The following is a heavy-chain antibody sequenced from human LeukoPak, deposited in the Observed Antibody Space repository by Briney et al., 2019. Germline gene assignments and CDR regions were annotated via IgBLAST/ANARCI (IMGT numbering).Heavy chain of an antibody. CDR1: GYTFTSYD. J-gene: IGHJ6*02. CDR2: MNPNSGNT. Sequence: GASVKVSCKASGYTFTSYDINWVRQATGQGLEWMGWMNPNSGNTGYAQKFQGRVTVTRNTSISTAYMELSSLRSEDTAVYYCARMVTTSGMDVWGQGTTVTVSS. CDR3: ARMVTTSGMDV. V-gene: IGHV1-8*03. D-gene: IGHD1-1*01.